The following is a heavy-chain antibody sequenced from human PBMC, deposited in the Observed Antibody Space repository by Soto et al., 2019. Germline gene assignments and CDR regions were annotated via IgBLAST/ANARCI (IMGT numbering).Heavy chain of an antibody. CDR3: ARAYIVATKTVGGDWFDP. CDR2: IIPIFGTA. CDR1: GGTFSSYA. V-gene: IGHV1-69*01. Sequence: QVQLVQSGAEVKKPGSSVKVSCKASGGTFSSYAISWVRQAPGQGLEWMGGIIPIFGTANYAQKFQGRVTITADVSTSTAYMELSSLRSEDTAVYYCARAYIVATKTVGGDWFDPWGQGTLVTVSS. J-gene: IGHJ5*02. D-gene: IGHD5-12*01.